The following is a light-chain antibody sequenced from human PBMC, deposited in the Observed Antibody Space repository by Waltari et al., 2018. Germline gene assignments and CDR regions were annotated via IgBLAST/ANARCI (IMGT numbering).Light chain of an antibody. CDR3: QQFESAPRT. V-gene: IGKV3-20*01. CDR2: AAS. J-gene: IGKJ1*01. Sequence: EIVLTQSPDILSLSPGDTATLSCRASQSLTVNYFAWYKQKPGQAPRLLIYAASSRATGVPDRFSGSGSGAHFTLAISRLEPEDFAVYYCQQFESAPRTFGQGTKVEIK. CDR1: QSLTVNY.